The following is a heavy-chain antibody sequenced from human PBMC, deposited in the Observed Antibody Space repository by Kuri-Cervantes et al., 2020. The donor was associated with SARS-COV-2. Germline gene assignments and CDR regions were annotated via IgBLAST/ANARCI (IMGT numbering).Heavy chain of an antibody. D-gene: IGHD3-16*01. Sequence: ESLKISCTVSGDSIGSYYWSWIRQPPGKGLEWIGYIYYSGSTKYNPSLKSRVTISLNTSKNQFSLKLSSVTAADTAVYYCARGGGYDYPHYWGQGTLVTVSS. CDR2: IYYSGST. CDR1: GDSIGSYY. V-gene: IGHV4-59*01. CDR3: ARGGGYDYPHY. J-gene: IGHJ4*02.